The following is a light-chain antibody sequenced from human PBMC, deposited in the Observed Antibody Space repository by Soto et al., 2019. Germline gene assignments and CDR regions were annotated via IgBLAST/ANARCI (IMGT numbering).Light chain of an antibody. CDR1: QSLSSAY. CDR2: DAS. V-gene: IGKV3-20*01. Sequence: IVLTQSPGTLSLSPGESATLSCRASQSLSSAYFAWYQQKPGQAPRLLIYDASTRATGIPDRFSGSGSGTDFSLTISRLDPEDFAVYYCQRYGNSPYTFGQGTKLEIK. J-gene: IGKJ2*01. CDR3: QRYGNSPYT.